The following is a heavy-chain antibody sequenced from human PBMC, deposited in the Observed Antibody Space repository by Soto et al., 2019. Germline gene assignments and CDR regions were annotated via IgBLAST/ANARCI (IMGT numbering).Heavy chain of an antibody. CDR2: IYYSGST. J-gene: IGHJ6*02. CDR3: ARDWRTTMVRGVIITNYYYGMAV. V-gene: IGHV4-61*01. CDR1: GGSVSSGSYY. Sequence: QVQLQESGPGLVKPSETLSLTCTVSGGSVSSGSYYWSWIRQPPGKGLEWIGYIYYSGSTNYNPSLKSRVTISVDTSKNQFSLKPSSVTAADTAVYYCARDWRTTMVRGVIITNYYYGMAVWGQGTTVTVSS. D-gene: IGHD3-10*01.